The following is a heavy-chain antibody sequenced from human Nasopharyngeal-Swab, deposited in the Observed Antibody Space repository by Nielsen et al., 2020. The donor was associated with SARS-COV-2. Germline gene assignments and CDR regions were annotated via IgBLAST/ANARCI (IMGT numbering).Heavy chain of an antibody. CDR3: ARSYVLRFLEWPAPPDY. J-gene: IGHJ4*02. CDR1: GFTFGDYA. D-gene: IGHD3-3*01. Sequence: GGSLRLSCTASGFTFGDYAMSWVRQAPGKGLEWVAVIWYDGSNKYYADSVKGRFTISRDNSKNTLYLQMNSLRAEDTAVYYCARSYVLRFLEWPAPPDYWGQGTLVTVSS. CDR2: IWYDGSNK. V-gene: IGHV3-33*01.